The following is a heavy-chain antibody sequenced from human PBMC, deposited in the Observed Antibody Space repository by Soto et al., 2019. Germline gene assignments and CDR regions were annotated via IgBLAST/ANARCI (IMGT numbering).Heavy chain of an antibody. Sequence: GGSLRLSCAASGFILSSYVITWVRQAPGKGLEWVSVISPSGATTNYADSVKGRITISRDNSKNTVYLQMSSLRGEVTAVYYCARYCSSGCSSRNFDYWGQVALGTDAS. J-gene: IGHJ4*02. V-gene: IGHV3-23*01. CDR3: ARYCSSGCSSRNFDY. CDR1: GFILSSYV. D-gene: IGHD2-2*01. CDR2: ISPSGATT.